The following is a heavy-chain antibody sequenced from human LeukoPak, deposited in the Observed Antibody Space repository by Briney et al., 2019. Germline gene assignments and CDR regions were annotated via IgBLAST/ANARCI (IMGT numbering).Heavy chain of an antibody. CDR3: ARDPGLGQYSGYDRNPPAYYFDY. CDR2: INPNSGDT. D-gene: IGHD5-12*01. CDR1: GYTFTGYY. Sequence: ASVKVSCKASGYTFTGYYMHWVRQAPGQGLEWMGWINPNSGDTNYAQNFQGRVTMTRDTSISTAYMELSRLRAEDTAVYYCARDPGLGQYSGYDRNPPAYYFDYWGQGTLVTVSS. V-gene: IGHV1-2*02. J-gene: IGHJ4*02.